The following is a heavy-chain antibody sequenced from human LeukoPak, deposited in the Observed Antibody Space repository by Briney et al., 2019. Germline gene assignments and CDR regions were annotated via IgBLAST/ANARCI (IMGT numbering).Heavy chain of an antibody. D-gene: IGHD3-3*01. V-gene: IGHV4-30-4*08. J-gene: IGHJ4*02. CDR2: IYYSGST. CDR3: AREHLTIFGVVDY. Sequence: SQTLSLTCTVSGGSISSGDYYWSWIRQPPGKGLEWIGYIYYSGSTYYNPSLKSRVTISVDTSKNQFSLKLSSVTAADTAVYYCAREHLTIFGVVDYWGQGTLSPSPQ. CDR1: GGSISSGDYY.